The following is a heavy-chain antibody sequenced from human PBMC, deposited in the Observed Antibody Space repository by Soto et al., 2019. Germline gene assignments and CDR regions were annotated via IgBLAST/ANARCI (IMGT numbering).Heavy chain of an antibody. CDR2: IKSKTDGGTT. CDR3: TTVGHSYGQRTRGIFDY. CDR1: GFTFSNAW. Sequence: EVQLVESGGGLVKPGGSLRLSCAASGFTFSNAWMNWVRQAPGKGLEWVGRIKSKTDGGTTDYAAPGKGRFTISRDDSKTTLYLQMNSLKTEDTAVYYCTTVGHSYGQRTRGIFDYWGQGTLVTVSS. V-gene: IGHV3-15*07. J-gene: IGHJ4*02. D-gene: IGHD5-18*01.